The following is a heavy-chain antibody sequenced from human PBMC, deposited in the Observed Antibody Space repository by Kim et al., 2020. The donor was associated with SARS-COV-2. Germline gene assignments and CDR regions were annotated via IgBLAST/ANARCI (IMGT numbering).Heavy chain of an antibody. J-gene: IGHJ4*02. D-gene: IGHD5-18*01. CDR3: ASMAAMVTNYFDY. V-gene: IGHV5-51*01. Sequence: YSPSFQGQVTISADKSISTAYLQWSSLKASDTAMYYCASMAAMVTNYFDYWGQGTLVTVSS.